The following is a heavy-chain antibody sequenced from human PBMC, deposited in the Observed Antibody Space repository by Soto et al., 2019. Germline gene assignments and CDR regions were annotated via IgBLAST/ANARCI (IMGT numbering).Heavy chain of an antibody. D-gene: IGHD6-19*01. CDR1: GFTFSSYG. V-gene: IGHV3-30*18. CDR2: ISYDGSNK. CDR3: AKDQWLVFPYYYYGMDV. Sequence: QVQLVESGGGVVQPGRSLRLSCAASGFTFSSYGMHWVRQAPGKGLECVAVISYDGSNKYYADSVKGRFTISRDNSKNTLYLKMNSLRAEDTAVYYCAKDQWLVFPYYYYGMDVW. J-gene: IGHJ6*01.